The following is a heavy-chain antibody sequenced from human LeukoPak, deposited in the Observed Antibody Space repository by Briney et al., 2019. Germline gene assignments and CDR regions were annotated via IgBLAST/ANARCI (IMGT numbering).Heavy chain of an antibody. CDR2: IIPIFGTA. CDR1: GGTFSSYA. Sequence: SVKVSCKASGGTFSSYAISWVRQAPGQGLEWMGGIIPIFGTANYAQKFQGRVTITTDESTSTAYMELSSLRSEDTAVYYCARGLIAARPFDYWGRGTLVTVSS. J-gene: IGHJ4*02. CDR3: ARGLIAARPFDY. V-gene: IGHV1-69*05. D-gene: IGHD6-6*01.